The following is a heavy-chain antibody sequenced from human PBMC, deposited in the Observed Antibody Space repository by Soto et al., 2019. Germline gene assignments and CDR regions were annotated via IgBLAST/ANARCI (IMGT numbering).Heavy chain of an antibody. CDR1: GGTFSSYA. CDR3: ARERAPNDAFDI. Sequence: SVKVSCKASGGTFSSYAISWVRQAPGQGLEWMGGIIPIFGTANYAQKFQGRVTITADNSTSTAYMELSSLRSEDTAVYYCARERAPNDAFDIWVQRTMFTDSS. V-gene: IGHV1-69*06. CDR2: IIPIFGTA. J-gene: IGHJ3*02.